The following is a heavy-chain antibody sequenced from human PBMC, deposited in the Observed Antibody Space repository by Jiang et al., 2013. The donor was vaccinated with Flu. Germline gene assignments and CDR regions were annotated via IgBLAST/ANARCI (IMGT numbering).Heavy chain of an antibody. CDR1: GGSISSGSYY. CDR3: ARDSITIFGVVMDV. D-gene: IGHD3-3*01. CDR2: IYTSGST. V-gene: IGHV4-61*02. J-gene: IGHJ6*02. Sequence: KPSQTLSLTCTVSGGSISSGSYYWSWIRQPAGKGLEWIGRIYTSGSTNYNPSLKSRVTISVDTSKNQFSLKLSSVTAADTAVYYCARDSITIFGVVMDVWGQGTTVTVSS.